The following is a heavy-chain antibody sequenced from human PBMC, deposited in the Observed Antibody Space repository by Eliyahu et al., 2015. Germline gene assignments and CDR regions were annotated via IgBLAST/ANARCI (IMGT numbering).Heavy chain of an antibody. J-gene: IGHJ6*02. CDR1: GYTFTGYY. CDR3: ASHCSSTSCYYYYGMDV. V-gene: IGHV1-2*02. Sequence: AEVKKPGASVKVSCKASGYTFTGYYMHWVRQAPGQGLEWMGWINPNSGGTNYAQKFQGRVTMXRDTSISTAYMELSRLRSDDTTVYYCASHCSSTSCYYYYGMDVWGQGTTVTVSS. CDR2: INPNSGGT. D-gene: IGHD2-2*01.